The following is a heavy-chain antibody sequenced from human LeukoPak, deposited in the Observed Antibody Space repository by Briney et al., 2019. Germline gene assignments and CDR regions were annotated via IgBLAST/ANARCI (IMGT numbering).Heavy chain of an antibody. D-gene: IGHD3-10*01. CDR2: IYPGHSDT. V-gene: IGHV5-51*01. J-gene: IGHJ4*02. Sequence: GESLKLSCKGSGYSFTSFWLGWARQVPGKGLECMGIIYPGHSDTRYSLSFQAHVPLSPHMSNHPVSLLWRSLNASDTAMYYCARRRNGFGELFDYWGQGTLVTVSS. CDR1: GYSFTSFW. CDR3: ARRRNGFGELFDY.